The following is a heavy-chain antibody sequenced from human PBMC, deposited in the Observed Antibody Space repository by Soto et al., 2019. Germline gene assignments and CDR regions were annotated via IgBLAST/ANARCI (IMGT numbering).Heavy chain of an antibody. CDR1: GYTFTSYG. J-gene: IGHJ6*03. V-gene: IGHV1-18*01. CDR2: ISAYNGNT. CDR3: ARRGTNYYYYYYMDV. D-gene: IGHD3-16*01. Sequence: ASVKVSCKASGYTFTSYGISWVRQAPGQGLEWMGWISAYNGNTNYAQKLQGRVTMTTDTSTSTAYMELRSLRSDDTAVYYCARRGTNYYYYYYMDVWGKGTTVNVSS.